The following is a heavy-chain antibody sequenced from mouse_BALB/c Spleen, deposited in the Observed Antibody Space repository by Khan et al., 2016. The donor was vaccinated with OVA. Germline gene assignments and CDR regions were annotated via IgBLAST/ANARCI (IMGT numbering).Heavy chain of an antibody. CDR2: ISTYYGDA. Sequence: VQLQESGAELVRPGVSVKISCKGSGYTFTDFTLHWVKQSHAMSLEWIGVISTYYGDATYNQRFKDKATMTVDKSSSTAYMELARLTSEDSAIFSLTRGGGGNRFAYWGQGTLVTVSA. CDR1: GYTFTDFT. CDR3: TRGGGGNRFAY. V-gene: IGHV1S137*01. J-gene: IGHJ3*01.